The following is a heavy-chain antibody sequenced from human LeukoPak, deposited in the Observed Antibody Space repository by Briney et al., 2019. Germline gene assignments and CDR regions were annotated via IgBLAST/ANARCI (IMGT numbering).Heavy chain of an antibody. J-gene: IGHJ3*02. CDR1: GFTVSSNY. D-gene: IGHD1-7*01. CDR3: ARTNWNYEADAFDI. CDR2: IYSGGST. V-gene: IGHV3-53*01. Sequence: GGSLRLSCAAPGFTVSSNYMSWVRQAPGKGLEWVSVIYSGGSTYYADSVKGRFTISRDNSKNTLYLQMNSLRAEDTAVYYCARTNWNYEADAFDIWGQGTMVTVSS.